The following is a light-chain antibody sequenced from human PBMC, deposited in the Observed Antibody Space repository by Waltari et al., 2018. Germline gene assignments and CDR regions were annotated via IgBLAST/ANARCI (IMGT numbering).Light chain of an antibody. Sequence: EIVLTQSPGTLSLSPGEGATLSCRASQSVSKYLAWYQQKPGQAPRLLIYGASSRATGIPERFSGSGSGTDFSLTISRLEPEDFAVYYCQHYVRLPATFGQGTKVEIK. J-gene: IGKJ1*01. CDR1: QSVSKY. CDR3: QHYVRLPAT. CDR2: GAS. V-gene: IGKV3-20*01.